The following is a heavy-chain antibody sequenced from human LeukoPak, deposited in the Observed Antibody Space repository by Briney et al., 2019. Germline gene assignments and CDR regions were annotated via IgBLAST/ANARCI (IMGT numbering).Heavy chain of an antibody. CDR1: GFTFSNYG. V-gene: IGHV3-21*01. CDR2: ISSSSRYI. J-gene: IGHJ1*01. CDR3: VRDLTSSSTAYFHH. Sequence: PGRSLRLSCAASGFTFSNYGMNWVRQAPGKGLEWVSSISSSSRYIYYADSVKGRFTISRDDGKNSLYLQMNSLRAEDTALYYCVRDLTSSSTAYFHHWGQGTLVTVSS. D-gene: IGHD6-6*01.